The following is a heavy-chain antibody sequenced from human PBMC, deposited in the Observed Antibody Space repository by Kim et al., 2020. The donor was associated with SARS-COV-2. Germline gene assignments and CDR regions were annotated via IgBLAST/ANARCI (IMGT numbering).Heavy chain of an antibody. CDR3: ASERRGWFGESNWFDP. V-gene: IGHV1-18*01. CDR1: GYTFTSYG. J-gene: IGHJ5*02. Sequence: ASVKVSCKASGYTFTSYGISWVRQAPGQGLEWMGWISAYNGNTNYAQKLQGRVTMTTDTSTSTAYMELRSLRSDDTAVYYCASERRGWFGESNWFDPWGQGNLVTVSS. D-gene: IGHD3-10*01. CDR2: ISAYNGNT.